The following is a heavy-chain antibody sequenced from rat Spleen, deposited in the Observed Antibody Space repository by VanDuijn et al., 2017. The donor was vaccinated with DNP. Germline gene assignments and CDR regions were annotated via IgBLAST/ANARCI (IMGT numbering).Heavy chain of an antibody. D-gene: IGHD1-11*01. CDR3: ARQALRRLYWFAY. Sequence: EVQLVESGGGLVQPGRSPKLSCAASGFTFSNYYMAWVRQAPAKGLEWVATVSYEGRNTYYGDFVKGRFTISRDNAKNSLYLQMKSLRSEDTATYFCARQALRRLYWFAYWSQGTLVTVSS. J-gene: IGHJ3*01. CDR2: VSYEGRNT. V-gene: IGHV5-22*01. CDR1: GFTFSNYY.